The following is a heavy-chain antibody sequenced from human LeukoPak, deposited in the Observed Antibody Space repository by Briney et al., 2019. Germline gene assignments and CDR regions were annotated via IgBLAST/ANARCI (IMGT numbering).Heavy chain of an antibody. CDR3: ARAPLVGDTY. V-gene: IGHV1-46*01. CDR2: INPSGGST. D-gene: IGHD2-21*02. Sequence: GSVHVSCKASGYTFTAYYMHWVRQPPGQGLEWMGIINPSGGSTNYAQKFQGGVTMTRDTSTSTFYMELSSLRSDDTAVYYSARAPLVGDTYWGQGTLVSVSS. J-gene: IGHJ4*02. CDR1: GYTFTAYY.